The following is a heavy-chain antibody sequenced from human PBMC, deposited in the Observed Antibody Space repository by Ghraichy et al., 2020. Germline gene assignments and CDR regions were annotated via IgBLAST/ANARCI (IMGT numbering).Heavy chain of an antibody. CDR2: INAGNGGT. Sequence: GWINAGNGGTIYSQKFQGRVTITRDPSARTAYMELSSLRSEDTAVYYCARDESGDYGTFFDYWGHGTL. D-gene: IGHD4-17*01. CDR3: ARDESGDYGTFFDY. J-gene: IGHJ4*01. V-gene: IGHV1-3*01.